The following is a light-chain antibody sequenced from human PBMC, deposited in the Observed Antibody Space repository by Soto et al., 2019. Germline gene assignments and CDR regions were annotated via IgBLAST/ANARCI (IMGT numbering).Light chain of an antibody. J-gene: IGKJ5*01. CDR2: GAS. Sequence: DIVLTQSPGSLSLSPVDGATLSCRASQSVGGNVAWYQQIPGQPPKLLIFGASSRATGIADKFSGSGSGTDFTLTISRLEPADFALYYCQHYGAAPITFGQGTRLEIK. CDR1: QSVGGN. CDR3: QHYGAAPIT. V-gene: IGKV3-20*01.